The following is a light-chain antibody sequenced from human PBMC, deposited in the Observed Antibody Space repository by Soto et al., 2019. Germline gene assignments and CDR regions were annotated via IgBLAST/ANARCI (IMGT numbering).Light chain of an antibody. CDR1: QSVSSRY. CDR2: GAS. V-gene: IGKV3-20*01. J-gene: IGKJ3*01. CDR3: QQYGSSPLFT. Sequence: EIVLTQSPGTLSLSPGERATLSCRASQSVSSRYLAWFQQKPGQAPRLPIYGASARATGLPDRFIGSGSGTDFSLTISRLEHDDFGVYYYQQYGSSPLFTFGPGTKVDIK.